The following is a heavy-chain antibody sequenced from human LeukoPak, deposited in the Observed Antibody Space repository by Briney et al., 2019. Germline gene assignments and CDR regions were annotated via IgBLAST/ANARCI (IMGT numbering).Heavy chain of an antibody. D-gene: IGHD2-15*01. CDR3: IDALGYCSGGSCYEYFGY. J-gene: IGHJ4*02. Sequence: SETLSLTCTVSGGSISSSSYYWGWIRQPPGKGLEWIGSIYYSGSTYYNPSLKSRVTISVDTSKNQFSLKLSSVTAADTAMYYCIDALGYCSGGSCYEYFGYWGQGTLVTVSS. CDR2: IYYSGST. CDR1: GGSISSSSYY. V-gene: IGHV4-39*01.